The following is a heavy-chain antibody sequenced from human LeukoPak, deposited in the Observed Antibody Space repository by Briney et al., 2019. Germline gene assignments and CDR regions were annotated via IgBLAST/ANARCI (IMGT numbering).Heavy chain of an antibody. V-gene: IGHV4-34*01. Sequence: SETLSLTCAVYGGSFSGYYWSWIRQPPGKGLEWIGEINHSGSTNYNPSLKSRVTISVDTSKNQFSLKLSSVTAADTAVYYCAGGLGKRGVLPHKWGQGTLVTVSS. CDR3: AGGLGKRGVLPHK. D-gene: IGHD7-27*01. CDR1: GGSFSGYY. J-gene: IGHJ4*02. CDR2: INHSGST.